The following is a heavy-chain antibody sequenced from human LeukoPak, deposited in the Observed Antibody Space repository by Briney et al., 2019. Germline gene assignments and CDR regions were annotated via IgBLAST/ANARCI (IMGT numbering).Heavy chain of an antibody. D-gene: IGHD3-3*01. Sequence: GGSLRLSCAASGLTSSSYAMNWVRQAPGKGLEWVSAISGSGDGTHYADSVKGRFTISRDNSKNTLYLQMNSLRAEDTAVYYCAKVNRLEWLLYCGFDYWGRGTLVTVSS. CDR1: GLTSSSYA. CDR2: ISGSGDGT. V-gene: IGHV3-23*01. CDR3: AKVNRLEWLLYCGFDY. J-gene: IGHJ4*02.